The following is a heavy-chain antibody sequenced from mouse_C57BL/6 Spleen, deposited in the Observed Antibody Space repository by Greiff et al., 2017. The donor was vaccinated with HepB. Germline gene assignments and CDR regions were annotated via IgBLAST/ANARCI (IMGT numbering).Heavy chain of an antibody. CDR2: ISNGGGST. CDR1: GFTFSDYY. CDR3: PRGGGGEADY. V-gene: IGHV5-12*01. Sequence: EVNVVESGGGLVQPGGSLKLSCAASGFTFSDYYMYWVRQTPEKRLEWVAYISNGGGSTYYPDTVKGRFTISRDNAKNTLYLQMRRRKSEDTAMYFWPRGGGGEADYWGQGTTLTVSS. J-gene: IGHJ2*01.